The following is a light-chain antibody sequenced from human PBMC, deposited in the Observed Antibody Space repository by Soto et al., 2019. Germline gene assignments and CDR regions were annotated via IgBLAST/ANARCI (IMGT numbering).Light chain of an antibody. CDR1: QSISSW. CDR3: QQYNSYSRT. CDR2: KAS. Sequence: IQMAQSPSTLCASLVDRVTITCRASQSISSWLAWYQQKPGKAPKLLIYKASSLESGVPSRFSGSGSGTEFTLTISSLQPDDFATYYCQQYNSYSRTFGQGTKVDIK. J-gene: IGKJ1*01. V-gene: IGKV1-5*03.